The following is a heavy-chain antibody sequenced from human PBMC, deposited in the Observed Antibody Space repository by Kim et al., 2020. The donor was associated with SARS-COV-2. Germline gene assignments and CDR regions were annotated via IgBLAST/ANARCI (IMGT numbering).Heavy chain of an antibody. CDR3: ARVPLQLRFLEWLPGPMNY. CDR1: GFTFSSYS. D-gene: IGHD3-3*01. J-gene: IGHJ4*02. CDR2: ISSSSSYI. Sequence: GGSLRLSCAASGFTFSSYSMNWVRQAPGKGLEWVSSISSSSSYIYYAVSVKGRFTISRDNAKNSLYLQMNSLRAEDTAVYYCARVPLQLRFLEWLPGPMNYWGQGTLVTVSS. V-gene: IGHV3-21*01.